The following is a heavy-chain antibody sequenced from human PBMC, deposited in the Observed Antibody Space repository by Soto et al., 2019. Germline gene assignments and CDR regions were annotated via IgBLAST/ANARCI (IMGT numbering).Heavy chain of an antibody. V-gene: IGHV1-69*13. D-gene: IGHD6-6*01. Sequence: GASVKVSCKASGGTFSSYAISWVRQAPGQGLEWMGGIIPIFGTANYAQKFQGRVTITADESTSTAYMELSSLRSEDTAVYYCARGIAARHDAFDIWGQGTMVTVSS. CDR3: ARGIAARHDAFDI. CDR2: IIPIFGTA. J-gene: IGHJ3*02. CDR1: GGTFSSYA.